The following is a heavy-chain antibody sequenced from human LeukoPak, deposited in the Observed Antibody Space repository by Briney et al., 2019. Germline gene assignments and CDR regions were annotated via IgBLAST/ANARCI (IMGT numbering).Heavy chain of an antibody. Sequence: GASVKVSCKASGYTFTTYGISWVRQAPGQGLEWMGWISGYNGNTNYAQKFQGRVTITTDTSTSTAYMELRSLRSDDTAVYYCARDQDDVLTGSYPSFGDYWGQGTLVTVSS. CDR1: GYTFTTYG. V-gene: IGHV1-18*01. D-gene: IGHD3-9*01. CDR2: ISGYNGNT. J-gene: IGHJ4*02. CDR3: ARDQDDVLTGSYPSFGDY.